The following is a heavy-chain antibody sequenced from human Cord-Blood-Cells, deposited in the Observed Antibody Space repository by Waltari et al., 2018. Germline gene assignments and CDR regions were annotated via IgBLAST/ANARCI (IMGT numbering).Heavy chain of an antibody. D-gene: IGHD3-3*01. CDR3: ARDKYDFWSGYSYYYYMDV. J-gene: IGHJ6*03. CDR2: IIPIFGTA. CDR1: GGTFSSYA. V-gene: IGHV1-69*01. Sequence: QVQLVQSGAEVKKPGSSVKVSCKASGGTFSSYAISWVRQAPGQGLEWMGGIIPIFGTANYAQKFQGRVTITADESTSTAYMELSSLRSEDTAMYYCARDKYDFWSGYSYYYYMDVWGKGTTVTVSS.